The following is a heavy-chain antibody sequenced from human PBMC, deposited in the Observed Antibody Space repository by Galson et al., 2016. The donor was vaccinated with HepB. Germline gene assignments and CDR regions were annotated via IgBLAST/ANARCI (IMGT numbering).Heavy chain of an antibody. CDR1: GGSVADSAY. Sequence: TLSLTCTVSGGSVADSAYWTWVRQHPGQGLEWIGYIYHGGITNYSPSLKRRVTMSIDTSSNRFSLKLSSVTAADTAVYYCVRDKISLFGGVGFYSYGVDVWGQGTTVIVSS. CDR3: VRDKISLFGGVGFYSYGVDV. J-gene: IGHJ6*02. D-gene: IGHD3-3*01. V-gene: IGHV4-31*03. CDR2: IYHGGIT.